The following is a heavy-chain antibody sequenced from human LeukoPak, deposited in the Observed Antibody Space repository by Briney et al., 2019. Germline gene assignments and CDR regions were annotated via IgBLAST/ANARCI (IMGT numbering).Heavy chain of an antibody. CDR3: ARARDTNPFDY. D-gene: IGHD5-24*01. CDR1: GGSISSADYY. J-gene: IGHJ4*02. CDR2: IYYSGST. Sequence: SQTLSLTCTVSGGSISSADYYWSWIRQPPGKGLEWLGYIYYSGSTYYNPSLKSRVTLSVDTSNNQFSLRLSSVTAADTAMYYCARARDTNPFDYWGQGTLVTVSS. V-gene: IGHV4-30-4*08.